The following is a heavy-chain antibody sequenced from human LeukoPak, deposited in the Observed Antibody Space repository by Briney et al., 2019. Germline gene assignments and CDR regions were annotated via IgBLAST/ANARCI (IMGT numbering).Heavy chain of an antibody. CDR3: ARPFGSSSYGMDV. D-gene: IGHD3-3*01. Sequence: PSETLSLTCTVSGVSISSSSYYWGWIRQPPGKGLEWIGSIYYSGSTYYNPSLKSRVTISVDTSKNQFSLKLSSVTAADTAVYYCARPFGSSSYGMDVWGQGTTVTVSS. V-gene: IGHV4-39*01. CDR2: IYYSGST. CDR1: GVSISSSSYY. J-gene: IGHJ6*02.